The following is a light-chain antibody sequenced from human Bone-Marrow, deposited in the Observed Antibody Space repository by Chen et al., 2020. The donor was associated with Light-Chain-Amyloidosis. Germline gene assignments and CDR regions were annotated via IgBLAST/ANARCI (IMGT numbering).Light chain of an antibody. CDR3: SSYTITNTLV. CDR2: EVT. Sequence: QSALTQPASVSGSPGQSIPISCTGTSSDVGGDNHVSWYQQHPDKAPQLMIYEVTTRPSWVPDRFSASKSDNTASLTISGLQTEDEADYFCSSYTITNTLVFGSGTRVTVL. CDR1: SSDVGGDNH. V-gene: IGLV2-14*01. J-gene: IGLJ1*01.